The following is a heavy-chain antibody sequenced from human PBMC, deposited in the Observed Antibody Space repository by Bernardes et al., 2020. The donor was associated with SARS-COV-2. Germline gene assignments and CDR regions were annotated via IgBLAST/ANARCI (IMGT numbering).Heavy chain of an antibody. V-gene: IGHV3-74*01. J-gene: IGHJ6*02. CDR2: IDNYGSTI. CDR3: AIDVAGQYSTWGQGTLVTVSSASPTRIQLWFHGMDV. CDR1: GYTFSSFW. D-gene: IGHD5-18*01. Sequence: GGSLRLSCAASGYTFSSFWMHWVRQAPGKGLVWVSRIDNYGSTIDYADSVTGRFTISRDNSRNTLYLQMNNLRAEDTALYYCAIDVAGQYSTWGQGTLVTVSSASPTRIQLWFHGMDVWGQGTTVTVSS.